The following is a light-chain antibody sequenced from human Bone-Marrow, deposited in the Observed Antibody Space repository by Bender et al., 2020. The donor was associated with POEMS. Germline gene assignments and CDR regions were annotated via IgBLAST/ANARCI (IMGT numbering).Light chain of an antibody. CDR3: SSWDDSLSGWV. J-gene: IGLJ3*02. CDR2: DVD. Sequence: QSALTQPASVSGSPGQSITISCTVTSSDVDDYNFVSWYQQHPGKAPKVILHDVDKRPSGVPARFSGSKSGTSASLAISDIQSEDEGDYYCSSWDDSLSGWVFGGGTKLTVL. V-gene: IGLV2-14*03. CDR1: SSDVDDYNF.